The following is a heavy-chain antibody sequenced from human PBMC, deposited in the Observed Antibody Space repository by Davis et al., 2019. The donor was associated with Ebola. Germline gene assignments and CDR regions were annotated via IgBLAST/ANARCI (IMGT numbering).Heavy chain of an antibody. CDR2: IYYSGST. Sequence: SETLSLTCPLSGGSIRTYSWSWIRQPPGKGLEWIGYIYYSGSTNYNPSLQSRVTISVDTSKNQSSLKLSAVTAADTAVYYYASAVTTNDGAFDIWGQGTMVTVSS. CDR3: ASAVTTNDGAFDI. CDR1: GGSIRTYS. D-gene: IGHD4-17*01. V-gene: IGHV4-59*01. J-gene: IGHJ3*02.